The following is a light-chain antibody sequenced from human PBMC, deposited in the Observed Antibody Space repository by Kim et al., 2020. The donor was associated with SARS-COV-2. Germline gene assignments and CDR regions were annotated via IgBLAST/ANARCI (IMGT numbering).Light chain of an antibody. CDR3: YSYTSSSTLV. V-gene: IGLV2-14*03. CDR1: TSDIGGFNY. CDR2: DVA. Sequence: GQSITISCTGTTSDIGGFNYVSWFQQHPGKAPKLMIYDVANRPSEVSNRFSGSKSGNTASLTISGLQAEDEADYYCYSYTSSSTLVFGGGTQLTVL. J-gene: IGLJ3*02.